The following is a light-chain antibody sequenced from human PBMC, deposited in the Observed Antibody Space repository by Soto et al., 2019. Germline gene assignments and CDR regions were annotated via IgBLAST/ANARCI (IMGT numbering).Light chain of an antibody. J-gene: IGKJ1*01. V-gene: IGKV3-15*01. Sequence: ETVMTQSPATLSVSPGERATLSCRASQSVSSNLAWYQQKPGQAPRLLIYGASTRATGIPARFSGSGSGTEFTLTISSLQSEDVAVYYCQQYTHWPRTFGQGTKVDVK. CDR2: GAS. CDR3: QQYTHWPRT. CDR1: QSVSSN.